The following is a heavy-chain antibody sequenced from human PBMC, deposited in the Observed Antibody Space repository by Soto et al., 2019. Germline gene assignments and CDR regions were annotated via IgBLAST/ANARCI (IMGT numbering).Heavy chain of an antibody. D-gene: IGHD5-12*01. CDR3: ATVSTVEMATSKEFDY. Sequence: GASVKVSCKASGYTFTSYYMHWVRQAPGQGLEWMGGFDPEDGETIYAQKFQGRVTMTEDTSTDTAYMELSSLRSEDTAVYYCATVSTVEMATSKEFDYWGQGTLVTVSS. V-gene: IGHV1-24*01. CDR1: GYTFTSYY. J-gene: IGHJ4*02. CDR2: FDPEDGET.